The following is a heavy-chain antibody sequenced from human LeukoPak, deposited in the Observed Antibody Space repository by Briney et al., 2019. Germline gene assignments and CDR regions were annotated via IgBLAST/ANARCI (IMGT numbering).Heavy chain of an antibody. Sequence: SETLSLTCTVSGGSISSGGYYWSWIRQHPGKGLEWIGYIYYSGSTYYNPSLKSRVTISVDTSKNQFSLRLSSVTAADTAVYYYARDNGWYYFDYWGQGSLVTVAS. CDR3: ARDNGWYYFDY. V-gene: IGHV4-31*03. J-gene: IGHJ4*02. D-gene: IGHD6-19*01. CDR1: GGSISSGGYY. CDR2: IYYSGST.